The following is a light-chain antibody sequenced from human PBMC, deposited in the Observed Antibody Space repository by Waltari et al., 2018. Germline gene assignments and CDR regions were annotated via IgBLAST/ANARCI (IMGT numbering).Light chain of an antibody. CDR3: QSSDSSLRGSM. CDR2: NNN. V-gene: IGLV1-40*01. J-gene: IGLJ3*02. CDR1: STNIGAGYD. Sequence: QSVLTQPPSVSGAPGQRVSISCTGSSTNIGAGYDVHWYQQVPGSAPKLLIFNNNNPPSGVPDRFSGSKSGTSASLAITGLQAEDEADYYCQSSDSSLRGSMFGGGTRLTVL.